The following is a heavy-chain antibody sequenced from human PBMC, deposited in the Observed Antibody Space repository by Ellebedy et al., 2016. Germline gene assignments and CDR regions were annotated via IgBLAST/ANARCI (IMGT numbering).Heavy chain of an antibody. CDR2: VYYRGST. CDR1: GGSINSTSHY. V-gene: IGHV4-39*01. CDR3: ARCGSLGKNWCDP. J-gene: IGHJ5*02. D-gene: IGHD1-14*01. Sequence: SETLSLXCTVSGGSINSTSHYWDWIRQPPGKGLEWIGNVYYRGSTHYNPFLKSRVTISIDTSKNHFSLKLSSVTAADTAVYYCARCGSLGKNWCDPWGQGTLVTVSS.